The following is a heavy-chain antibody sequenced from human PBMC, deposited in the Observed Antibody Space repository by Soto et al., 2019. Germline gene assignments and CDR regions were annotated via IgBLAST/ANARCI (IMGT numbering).Heavy chain of an antibody. V-gene: IGHV2-5*02. Sequence: QITLKESGPTLVKPTQTLTLTCTFSGFSVSTSGVGVGWIRQPPGKALEWLALIYWDDDKRYSPSLKSRLTITKDMSKNPVVLTMTNMDPVDTATYYCAYGDYVGNWFDPWGQGTLVTVSS. D-gene: IGHD4-17*01. CDR2: IYWDDDK. CDR3: AYGDYVGNWFDP. J-gene: IGHJ5*02. CDR1: GFSVSTSGVG.